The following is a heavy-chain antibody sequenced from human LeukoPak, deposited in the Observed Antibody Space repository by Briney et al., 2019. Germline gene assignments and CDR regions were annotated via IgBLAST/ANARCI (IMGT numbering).Heavy chain of an antibody. Sequence: ASVKVSCKASGYTFTSYGISWVRQAPGQGLEWMGWISAYNGNTNYAQKLQGRVTMTTDTSTSTAYMELRSLRSDDTAVYYCARVRYDYVWGSYRPPRYFDYWGQGTLVTVSS. CDR3: ARVRYDYVWGSYRPPRYFDY. CDR1: GYTFTSYG. CDR2: ISAYNGNT. J-gene: IGHJ4*02. V-gene: IGHV1-18*01. D-gene: IGHD3-16*02.